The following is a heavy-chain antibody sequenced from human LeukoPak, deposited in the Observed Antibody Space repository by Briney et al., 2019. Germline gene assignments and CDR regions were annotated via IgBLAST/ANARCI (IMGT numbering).Heavy chain of an antibody. CDR3: ASGGVVVVVAATPGLQYYYYYGMDV. D-gene: IGHD2-15*01. CDR1: GGTFSSYA. J-gene: IGHJ6*04. V-gene: IGHV1-69*13. CDR2: IIPIFGTA. Sequence: ASVKVSCKASGGTFSSYAISWVRQAPGQGLEWMGGIIPIFGTANYAQKFQGRVTITADESTSTAYMELSSLRSEDTAVYYCASGGVVVVVAATPGLQYYYYYGMDVWGKGTTVTVSS.